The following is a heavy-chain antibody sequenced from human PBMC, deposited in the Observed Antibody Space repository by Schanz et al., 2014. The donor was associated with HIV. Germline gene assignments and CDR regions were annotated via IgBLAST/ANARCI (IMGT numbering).Heavy chain of an antibody. V-gene: IGHV3-23*04. CDR2: ISGSGVST. D-gene: IGHD6-19*01. CDR1: GFTFSDYP. CDR3: AKMARSVAANTNFDY. J-gene: IGHJ4*02. Sequence: EVQLVESGGGLVKPGRSLRLSCTTSGFTFSDYPVSWLRQAPGKGLEWVSSISGSGVSTFYAGSVKGRFAISRDKSKNTLYLQMNSLRVEDTAVYYCAKMARSVAANTNFDYWGQGTLVTVSS.